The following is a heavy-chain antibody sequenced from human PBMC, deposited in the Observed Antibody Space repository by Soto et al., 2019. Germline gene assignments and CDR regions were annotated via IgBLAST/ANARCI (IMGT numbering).Heavy chain of an antibody. CDR3: ARDLVATIRSYYYGMDG. Sequence: EVQLVESGGGLVKPGGSLRLSCAASGFTFSSYSMNWVRQAPGKGLEWVSSISSSSSYIYYAHSVKGRFTISRDNAKNSLYRQMNSLWAEDTAGYYCARDLVATIRSYYYGMDGWGQGTTVTVSS. D-gene: IGHD5-12*01. CDR1: GFTFSSYS. V-gene: IGHV3-21*01. J-gene: IGHJ6*02. CDR2: ISSSSSYI.